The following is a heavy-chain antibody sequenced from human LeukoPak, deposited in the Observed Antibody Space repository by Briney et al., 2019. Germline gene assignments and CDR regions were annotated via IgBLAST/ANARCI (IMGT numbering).Heavy chain of an antibody. J-gene: IGHJ4*02. V-gene: IGHV3-30-3*01. Sequence: GGSLRLSCAASGFTFSSYAMHWVRQAPGKGLEWVAVISYDGSNKYYADSVKGRFTISRGNSKNTLYLQMNSLRAEDTAVYYCARDRLYSSGWHRYFDYWGQGTLVTVSS. CDR1: GFTFSSYA. CDR2: ISYDGSNK. CDR3: ARDRLYSSGWHRYFDY. D-gene: IGHD6-19*01.